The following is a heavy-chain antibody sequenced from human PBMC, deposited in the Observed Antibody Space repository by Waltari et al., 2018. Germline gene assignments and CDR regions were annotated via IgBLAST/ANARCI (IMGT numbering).Heavy chain of an antibody. V-gene: IGHV1-69*05. CDR1: AGPFSSYS. CDR3: ASLVGSSYYYDMDV. Sequence: QVQLVRSGAAVKKPGSSVTVSCRASAGPFSSYSIRWVRQAPGKGLEWMGGIIPIFSTANYGQKFQGRVTITTDESTSTAYMELSSLRSEDTAVYYCASLVGSSYYYDMDVWGKGTTVTVSS. J-gene: IGHJ6*03. CDR2: IIPIFSTA. D-gene: IGHD3-16*01.